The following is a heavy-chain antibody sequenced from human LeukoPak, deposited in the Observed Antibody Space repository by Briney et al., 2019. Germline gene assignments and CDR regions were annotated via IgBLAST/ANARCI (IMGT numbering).Heavy chain of an antibody. CDR3: ARDRYYDFWSGYYTPVYWFDP. D-gene: IGHD3-3*01. V-gene: IGHV3-7*01. J-gene: IGHJ5*02. Sequence: GGSLRLSCPASGFTFSSYWMSWVRQAQGKGMEWVANIKQDGSEKYYVDSVKGRLTISRDSAKNSMYMQMNSLRAEDTAVYYCARDRYYDFWSGYYTPVYWFDPWGQGTLVTVSS. CDR1: GFTFSSYW. CDR2: IKQDGSEK.